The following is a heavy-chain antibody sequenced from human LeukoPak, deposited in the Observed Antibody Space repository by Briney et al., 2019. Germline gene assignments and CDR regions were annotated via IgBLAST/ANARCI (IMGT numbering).Heavy chain of an antibody. J-gene: IGHJ4*02. D-gene: IGHD1-26*01. V-gene: IGHV4-39*07. Sequence: SETLSLTCTVSGGSISSSSHYWGWIRQPPGKGLEWIGSLYHTGSSFYNPSLKSRVTMSVDTSKNQFSLNLTSMTAADTAVYYCARVPRWEPRGPFDFWGQGTLVTVSS. CDR3: ARVPRWEPRGPFDF. CDR2: LYHTGSS. CDR1: GGSISSSSHY.